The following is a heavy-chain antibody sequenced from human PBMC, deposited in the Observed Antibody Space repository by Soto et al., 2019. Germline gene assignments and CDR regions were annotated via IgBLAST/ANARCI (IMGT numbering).Heavy chain of an antibody. CDR1: GFTFSDYY. D-gene: IGHD3-22*01. V-gene: IGHV3-11*06. CDR3: ARVRAYYYDSSGYYFDY. J-gene: IGHJ4*02. CDR2: ISSSSTYT. Sequence: GGSLRLSCAASGFTFSDYYMSWIRQAPGKGLEWVSYISSSSTYTNYADSVKGRFTISRDNAKNSLYLQMNSLRAEDTAVYYCARVRAYYYDSSGYYFDYWGQGSMVTVSS.